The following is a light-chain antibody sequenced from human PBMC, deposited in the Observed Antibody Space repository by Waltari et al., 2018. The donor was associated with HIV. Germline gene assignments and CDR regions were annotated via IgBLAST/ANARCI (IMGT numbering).Light chain of an antibody. V-gene: IGLV2-14*01. Sequence: QSDLTQPASVSGSPGQSLSISCSGTRRDVGASDYVSCDHQHPGEAPTLILYEVKKRPSGISNRFSGSKSGNTASLTISGLQVEDEAHYYCSSYSASGTLVLFGGGTRLTVL. CDR1: RRDVGASDY. CDR3: SSYSASGTLVL. J-gene: IGLJ2*01. CDR2: EVK.